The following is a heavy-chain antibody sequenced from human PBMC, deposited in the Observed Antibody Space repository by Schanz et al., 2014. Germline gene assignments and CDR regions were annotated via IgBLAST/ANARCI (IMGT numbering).Heavy chain of an antibody. CDR1: FFSLPPSS. J-gene: IGHJ6*02. CDR2: VFYSGTT. D-gene: IGHD2-2*01. V-gene: IGHV4-59*01. CDR3: VGKSLTSWKNSYYALDV. Sequence: PRLFPPSSTLSLPSTVSFFSLPPSSFPFLRASPWLCLEFIGFVFYSGTTNYNPSLRGRVTMSIDTSKNYFSLNLTSLTPADTAVYYCVGKSLTSWKNSYYALDVWGQGTTVTVS.